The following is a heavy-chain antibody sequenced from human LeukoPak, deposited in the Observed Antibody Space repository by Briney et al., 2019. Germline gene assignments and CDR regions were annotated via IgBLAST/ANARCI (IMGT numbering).Heavy chain of an antibody. CDR3: ARDSLKGDYVVAARRVEDYYYYYMDV. D-gene: IGHD2-15*01. J-gene: IGHJ6*03. V-gene: IGHV4-34*01. CDR2: INHSGST. Sequence: PSETLSLTCAVYGGSFSGYYWSWIRQPPGKGLEWIGEINHSGSTNYNPSLKSRVTISVDTSKNQFSLKLSSVTAADTAVYYCARDSLKGDYVVAARRVEDYYYYYMDVWGKGTTVTVSS. CDR1: GGSFSGYY.